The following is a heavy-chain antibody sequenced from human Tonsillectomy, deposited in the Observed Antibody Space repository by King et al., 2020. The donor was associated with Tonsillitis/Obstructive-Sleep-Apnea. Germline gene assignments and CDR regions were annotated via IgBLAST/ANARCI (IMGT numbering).Heavy chain of an antibody. D-gene: IGHD2-15*01. CDR1: GFTFRNYA. Sequence: VQLVESGGGVVQPGRSLRLSCGDSGFTFRNYAIHWVRQAPDTGLEWVAHISYDGHNKYYTDSVKGRFTISRDNSKNTVYLQMNSLRGEDTALYFCARVRWDSWWYQFFLDYWGQGTLVTGSS. J-gene: IGHJ4*02. CDR2: ISYDGHNK. CDR3: ARVRWDSWWYQFFLDY. V-gene: IGHV3-30*04.